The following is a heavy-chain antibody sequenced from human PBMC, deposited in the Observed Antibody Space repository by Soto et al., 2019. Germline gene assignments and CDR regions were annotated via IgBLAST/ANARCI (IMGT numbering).Heavy chain of an antibody. D-gene: IGHD1-26*01. V-gene: IGHV3-74*01. CDR2: MNSDGSNT. Sequence: EVQLVESGGALVQPGGSLRLSCAASGFTFSNYWMHWVRQAPGKGLVWISRMNSDGSNTVYADAVKGRFTISRDNAKNALYLQMNSLRVEDTAVYYCATGKGGVSNRPTTDWGQGTLVTVSS. CDR1: GFTFSNYW. CDR3: ATGKGGVSNRPTTD. J-gene: IGHJ4*02.